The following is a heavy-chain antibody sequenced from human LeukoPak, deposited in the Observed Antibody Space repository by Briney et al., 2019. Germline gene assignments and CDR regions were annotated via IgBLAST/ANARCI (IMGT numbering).Heavy chain of an antibody. Sequence: ASMKVSCKASGGTFSSYAISWVRQAPGQGLEWMGGIIPIFGTANYAQKFQGRVTITADESTSTAYMELSSLRSEDTAVYYCARGGGSYYYDSSGRQDNWFDPWGQGTLVTVSS. J-gene: IGHJ5*02. CDR2: IIPIFGTA. CDR3: ARGGGSYYYDSSGRQDNWFDP. CDR1: GGTFSSYA. D-gene: IGHD3-22*01. V-gene: IGHV1-69*01.